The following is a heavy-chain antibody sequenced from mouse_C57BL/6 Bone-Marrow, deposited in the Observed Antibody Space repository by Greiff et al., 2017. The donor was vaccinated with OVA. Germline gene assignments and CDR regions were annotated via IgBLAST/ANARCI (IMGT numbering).Heavy chain of an antibody. CDR2: IRSKSNNYAT. CDR3: VRRGFAY. CDR1: GFSFNTYA. V-gene: IGHV10-1*01. J-gene: IGHJ3*01. Sequence: EVQGVESGGGLVQPKGSLKLSCAASGFSFNTYAMNWVRQAPGKGLEWVARIRSKSNNYATYYADSVKARFTISRDDSESMLYLQMNNLKTEDTAMYYCVRRGFAYWGQGTLVTVSA.